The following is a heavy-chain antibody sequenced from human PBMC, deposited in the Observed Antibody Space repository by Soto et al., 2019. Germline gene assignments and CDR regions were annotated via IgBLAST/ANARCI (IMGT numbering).Heavy chain of an antibody. J-gene: IGHJ6*03. CDR3: ARQLGFLEWLESFSGQYMDV. CDR1: GGSISSSSYY. D-gene: IGHD3-3*01. Sequence: SETLSLTCTACGGSISSSSYYWGWIRQPPGKGLEWIGSIYYSGSTYYNPSLKSRVTISVDTSKNQFSLKLSSVTAADTAVYYCARQLGFLEWLESFSGQYMDVWGKGTTVTVSS. CDR2: IYYSGST. V-gene: IGHV4-39*01.